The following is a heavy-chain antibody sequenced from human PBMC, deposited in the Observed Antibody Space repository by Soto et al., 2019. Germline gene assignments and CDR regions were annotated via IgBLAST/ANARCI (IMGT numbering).Heavy chain of an antibody. J-gene: IGHJ6*02. D-gene: IGHD5-18*01. V-gene: IGHV1-69*01. CDR3: ARGGECYGCGTYYYYYGMDV. Sequence: QVQLVQSGAEVKKPGSSVKVSCKASGGTFSSYAISWVRQAPGQGLEWMGGIIPIFGTANYAQKFQGRVTITADESTRTADNVERSMRSEDNAVYYCARGGECYGCGTYYYYYGMDVWGQGTTVTVSS. CDR1: GGTFSSYA. CDR2: IIPIFGTA.